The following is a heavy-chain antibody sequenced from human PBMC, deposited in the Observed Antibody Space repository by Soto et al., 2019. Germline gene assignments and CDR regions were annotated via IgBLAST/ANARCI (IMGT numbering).Heavy chain of an antibody. CDR2: IYSGGST. CDR1: GFTVSSNY. Sequence: LRLSCAASGFTVSSNYMSWVRQAPGKGLEWVSVIYSGGSTYYADSVKGRFTISRDNSKNTLYLQMNSLRAEDTAVYYCARRRAIFGVVIMGLDYWGQGTLVTVSS. V-gene: IGHV3-53*01. D-gene: IGHD3-3*01. CDR3: ARRRAIFGVVIMGLDY. J-gene: IGHJ4*02.